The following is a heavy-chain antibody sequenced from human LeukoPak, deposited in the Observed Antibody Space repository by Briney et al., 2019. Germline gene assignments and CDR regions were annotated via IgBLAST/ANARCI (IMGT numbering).Heavy chain of an antibody. CDR1: GYTFTGYY. V-gene: IGHV1-2*02. D-gene: IGHD2-2*01. CDR3: ARGGRGVPAAIWFDP. J-gene: IGHJ5*02. CDR2: INPNSGGT. Sequence: GASVKVSCKASGYTFTGYYMHWVRQAPGQGREWMGWINPNSGGTNYAQKFQGRVTMTRDTSISTAYMELSRLRSDDTAVYYCARGGRGVPAAIWFDPWGQGTLVTVSS.